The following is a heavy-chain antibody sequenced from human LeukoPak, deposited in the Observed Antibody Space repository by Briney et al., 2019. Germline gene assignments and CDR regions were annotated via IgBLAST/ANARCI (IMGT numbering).Heavy chain of an antibody. CDR3: ARDIEAAGLFLDY. V-gene: IGHV3-7*01. J-gene: IGHJ4*02. CDR1: GFIFSSYW. CDR2: MKYDGSEK. D-gene: IGHD6-13*01. Sequence: GGSLRLSCAASGFIFSSYWMTWVRQAPGKGLEWVANMKYDGSEKYYVDSVKGRFTISRDNAKNSLYLQMNSLRAEDTAVHYCARDIEAAGLFLDYWGQGTLVTVSS.